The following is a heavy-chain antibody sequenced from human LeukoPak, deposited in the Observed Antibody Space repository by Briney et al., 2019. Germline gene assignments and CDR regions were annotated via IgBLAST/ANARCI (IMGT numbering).Heavy chain of an antibody. CDR2: SHDNGDS. V-gene: IGHV4-4*07. D-gene: IGHD2-15*01. Sequence: PSETLSLTCTVSGGSISGYFWSWIRQPAGKGLEWIGRSHDNGDSNHNPSLKSRVTMALDTSRNQVSLRLTSVTAADTAVYYCGRDALVGYFSYYYMDVWGKGTTVTVSS. CDR3: GRDALVGYFSYYYMDV. CDR1: GGSISGYF. J-gene: IGHJ6*03.